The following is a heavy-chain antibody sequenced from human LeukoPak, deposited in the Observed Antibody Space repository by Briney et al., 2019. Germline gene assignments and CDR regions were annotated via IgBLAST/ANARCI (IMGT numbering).Heavy chain of an antibody. J-gene: IGHJ3*02. Sequence: GGSLRLSCAASGFSFSSYAVSWVRQVPGKGLEWVSVIYSGGTTYYADSVKGRFTISRDDSKNTLYLQMNSLRAEDTAVYYCASQSTPVLPFDIWGQGTMVTVSS. V-gene: IGHV3-66*04. CDR3: ASQSTPVLPFDI. CDR1: GFSFSSYA. CDR2: IYSGGTT.